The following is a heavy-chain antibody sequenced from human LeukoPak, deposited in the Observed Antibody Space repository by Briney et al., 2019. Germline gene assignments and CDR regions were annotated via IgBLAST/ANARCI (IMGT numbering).Heavy chain of an antibody. Sequence: GGSLRLSCAASGFTLTIYGMSWVRQAPGKGLEWVSGISGSVGSTYYADSVKGRFTISRDTSKNTVYLQMNSLRAEDTAVYYCAKEVYYYDIFDYWGQGTLVTVSS. CDR3: AKEVYYYDIFDY. CDR2: ISGSVGST. D-gene: IGHD3-22*01. CDR1: GFTLTIYG. V-gene: IGHV3-23*01. J-gene: IGHJ4*02.